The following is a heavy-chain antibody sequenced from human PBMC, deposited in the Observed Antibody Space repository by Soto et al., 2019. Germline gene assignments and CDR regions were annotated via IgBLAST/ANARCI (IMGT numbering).Heavy chain of an antibody. CDR1: GGTFSSYT. CDR2: IIPILTIT. CDR3: ARRRYCGAACYKYYYFGMDV. V-gene: IGHV1-69*02. D-gene: IGHD2-21*02. Sequence: QVQLVQSGAEVKKPGSSVRLSCTASGGTFSSYTLSWVRQAPGQGLEWMGRIIPILTITDYAQKFRGRLTLXPXKXXSTAYMELSGLISEDTAVYYCARRRYCGAACYKYYYFGMDVWGQGTTVTVSS. J-gene: IGHJ6*02.